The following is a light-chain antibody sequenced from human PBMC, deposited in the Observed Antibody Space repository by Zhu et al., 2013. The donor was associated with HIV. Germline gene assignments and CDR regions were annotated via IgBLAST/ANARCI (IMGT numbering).Light chain of an antibody. J-gene: IGLJ3*02. CDR3: SSYTINTLQL. CDR1: SSDLGTYNY. V-gene: IGLV2-14*01. CDR2: DVS. Sequence: QSALTQPASVSASPGQSITISCTGTSSDLGTYNYVSWYQQYPGKAPKLMIYDVSNRPSGVSNRFSGSKSGNTASLTISGLQAEDEGDHYCSSYTINTLQLFGGGTKVTVL.